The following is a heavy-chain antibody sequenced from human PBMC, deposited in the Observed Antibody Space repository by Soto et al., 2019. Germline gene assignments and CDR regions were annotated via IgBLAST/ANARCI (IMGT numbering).Heavy chain of an antibody. CDR1: GGSISSGGYY. Sequence: PSETLSLTCTVSGGSISSGGYYWSCIRQHPGKGLEWIGYIYYSGSTYYNPSLKSRVTISVDTSKNQFSLKLSSVTAADTAVYYCARLKNYDILTGYYLAERFDYWGQGTLVTVSS. CDR3: ARLKNYDILTGYYLAERFDY. D-gene: IGHD3-9*01. J-gene: IGHJ4*02. V-gene: IGHV4-31*03. CDR2: IYYSGST.